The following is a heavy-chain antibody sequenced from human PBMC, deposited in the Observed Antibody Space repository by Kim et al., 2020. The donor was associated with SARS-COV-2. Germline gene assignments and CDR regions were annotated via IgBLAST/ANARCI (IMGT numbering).Heavy chain of an antibody. D-gene: IGHD3-22*01. CDR1: GGSISSSSYY. CDR3: ALGKYYYDSSGYSRGAFDI. CDR2: IYYSGST. Sequence: SETLSLTCTVSGGSISSSSYYWGWIRQPPGKGLEWIGSIYYSGSTYYNPSLKSRVTISVDTSKNQFSLKLSSVTAADTAVYYCALGKYYYDSSGYSRGAFDIWGQGTMVTVSS. J-gene: IGHJ3*02. V-gene: IGHV4-39*01.